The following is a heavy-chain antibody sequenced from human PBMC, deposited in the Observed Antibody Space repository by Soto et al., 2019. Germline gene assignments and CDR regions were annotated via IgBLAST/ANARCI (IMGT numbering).Heavy chain of an antibody. CDR1: GYTFTSYG. CDR3: AREQPYYYDSSGYYIRPFDAFDI. J-gene: IGHJ3*02. V-gene: IGHV1-18*01. Sequence: GASVKVYCKASGYTFTSYGISWVRQAPGQGLEWMGWISAYNGNTNYAQKLQGRVTMTTDTSTSTAYMELRSLRSDDTAVYYCAREQPYYYDSSGYYIRPFDAFDIWGQGTMVTVSS. CDR2: ISAYNGNT. D-gene: IGHD3-22*01.